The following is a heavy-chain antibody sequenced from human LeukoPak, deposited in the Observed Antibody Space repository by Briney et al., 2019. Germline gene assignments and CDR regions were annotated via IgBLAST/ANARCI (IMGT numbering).Heavy chain of an antibody. Sequence: GGSLRLSCAASGFTFSSYAMSWVRQAPGKGLEWVSAISGSGGSTYYADSVKGRFTISRDNSKNTLYLQMNSLRAEDTAVYYCGLARRIAVAGTVDYWGQGTLVAVSS. V-gene: IGHV3-23*01. CDR2: ISGSGGST. D-gene: IGHD6-19*01. CDR3: GLARRIAVAGTVDY. J-gene: IGHJ4*02. CDR1: GFTFSSYA.